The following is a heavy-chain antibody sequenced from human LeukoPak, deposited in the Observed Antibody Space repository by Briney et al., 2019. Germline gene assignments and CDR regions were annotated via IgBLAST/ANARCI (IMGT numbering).Heavy chain of an antibody. Sequence: SETLSLTCTVSGGSIDDYHWSWIRQPAGKGLEWIGRVYTSGSTNYNPSLNSRVTISLDKSKNQFSLRLKALTAADRAVYFCARANYIYGSFGYWGQGTLVTISS. V-gene: IGHV4-4*07. CDR2: VYTSGST. CDR3: ARANYIYGSFGY. CDR1: GGSIDDYH. D-gene: IGHD3-10*01. J-gene: IGHJ4*02.